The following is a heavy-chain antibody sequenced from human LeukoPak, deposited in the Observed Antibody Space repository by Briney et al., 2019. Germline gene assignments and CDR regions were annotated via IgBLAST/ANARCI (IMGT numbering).Heavy chain of an antibody. V-gene: IGHV3-30*18. Sequence: GGPLRLSCAASGFTFSSYGMPWVRQAPGKGLEWVAVISYDGSNKYYADSVKGRFTISRDNSNNTLYLQMNSLRAEDTAVYYCAKDPGSSFGWYFDLWGRGTLVTVSS. D-gene: IGHD6-13*01. CDR1: GFTFSSYG. J-gene: IGHJ2*01. CDR3: AKDPGSSFGWYFDL. CDR2: ISYDGSNK.